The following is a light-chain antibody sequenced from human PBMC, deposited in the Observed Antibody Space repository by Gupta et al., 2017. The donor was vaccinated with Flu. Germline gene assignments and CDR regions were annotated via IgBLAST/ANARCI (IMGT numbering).Light chain of an antibody. CDR2: RNK. J-gene: IGLJ3*02. CDR1: NANTESNN. CDR3: AAGDESLSGV. Sequence: GSNANTESNNEYGYQQLQGTAPKLIKYRNKRRPLGGLDLFSGGKSGTAASLASGGLRSEDEADYYCAAGDESLSGVFGGGTKLTVL. V-gene: IGLV1-47*01.